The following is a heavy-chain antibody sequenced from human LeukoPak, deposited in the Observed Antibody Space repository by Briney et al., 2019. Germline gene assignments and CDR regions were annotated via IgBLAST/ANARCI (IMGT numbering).Heavy chain of an antibody. CDR3: ARERLSPAYDAFDI. V-gene: IGHV1-46*01. CDR1: GYTFTIYY. CDR2: INPSGGST. J-gene: IGHJ3*02. D-gene: IGHD2-2*01. Sequence: ASVTVSFKASGYTFTIYYMHWVRQAPGQGREGMGLINPSGGSTSYAQKFQGRVTMTRDTSTNTVYMELSSLRSEDTAVYYCARERLSPAYDAFDIWGQGTMVTVSS.